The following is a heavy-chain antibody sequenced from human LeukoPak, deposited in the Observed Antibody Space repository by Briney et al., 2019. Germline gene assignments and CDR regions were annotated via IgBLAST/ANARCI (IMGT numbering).Heavy chain of an antibody. Sequence: GGSLRLSCTASGFTFGDYAMSWFRQAPGKGLEWVGFIRSKAYGGTTEYAVSVKGRFTISRDDSKSIAYLQMNSLKTEDTAVYYCTRDPWEDDSSGYYLFWGQGTLVTVSS. CDR3: TRDPWEDDSSGYYLF. CDR1: GFTFGDYA. V-gene: IGHV3-49*03. J-gene: IGHJ4*02. D-gene: IGHD3-22*01. CDR2: IRSKAYGGTT.